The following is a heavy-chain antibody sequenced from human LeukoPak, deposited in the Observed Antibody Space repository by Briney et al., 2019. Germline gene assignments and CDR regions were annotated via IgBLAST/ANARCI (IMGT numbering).Heavy chain of an antibody. V-gene: IGHV1-69*04. CDR1: GGTFSSYA. CDR2: IIPIFGIA. Sequence: RASVKVSCKASGGTFSSYAISWVRQAPGQGLEWMGRIIPIFGIANYAQKFQGRVTITADKSTSTAYMELSSLRSEDTAVYYCASHNYDSSADIWGQGTMVTVSS. D-gene: IGHD3-22*01. J-gene: IGHJ3*02. CDR3: ASHNYDSSADI.